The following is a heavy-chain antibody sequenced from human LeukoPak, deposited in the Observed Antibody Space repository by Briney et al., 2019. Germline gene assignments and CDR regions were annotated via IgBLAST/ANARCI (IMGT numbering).Heavy chain of an antibody. J-gene: IGHJ4*02. V-gene: IGHV4-59*01. CDR2: IYYSGST. D-gene: IGHD3-22*01. Sequence: SETLSLTCTVSGGSISSYYWSWIRQPPGKGLEWIGYIYYSGSTNYNPSLKSRVTISVDTSKNQFSLKLSSVTAADTAVYYCARSYYYDSSGYFDYWGQGTLVTVSS. CDR1: GGSISSYY. CDR3: ARSYYYDSSGYFDY.